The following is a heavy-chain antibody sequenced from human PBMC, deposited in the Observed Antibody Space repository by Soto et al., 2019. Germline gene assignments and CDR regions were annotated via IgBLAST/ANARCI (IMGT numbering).Heavy chain of an antibody. CDR2: ISPYNDYT. D-gene: IGHD3-16*01. Sequence: QVQLVQSAAEVEKPGASVRVSCKASGYTFIRYGIAWVRQAPGQGLEWMGWISPYNDYTIYAQKLPGRVTMTADTSTRTVYLELRGLRSDDTAVYSCARGGYYDSTWGKLSHYGLDVWGQGTSVTVSS. J-gene: IGHJ6*02. CDR1: GYTFIRYG. CDR3: ARGGYYDSTWGKLSHYGLDV. V-gene: IGHV1-18*01.